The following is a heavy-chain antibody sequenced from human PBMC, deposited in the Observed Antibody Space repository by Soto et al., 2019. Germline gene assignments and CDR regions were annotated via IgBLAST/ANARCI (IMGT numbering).Heavy chain of an antibody. V-gene: IGHV4-59*03. J-gene: IGHJ3*02. CDR2: IYDSGDA. CDR3: VSSRTAVFGDALDI. CDR1: GDSISSYF. Sequence: SENLSLTCSVSGDSISSYFKNWIRQAPGKGLEWIGCIYDSGDANYNPSLKSRVTISLDTSKKQFSLKLSSVTAADTAVYYCVSSRTAVFGDALDIWARGTMVTVSS. D-gene: IGHD2-21*02.